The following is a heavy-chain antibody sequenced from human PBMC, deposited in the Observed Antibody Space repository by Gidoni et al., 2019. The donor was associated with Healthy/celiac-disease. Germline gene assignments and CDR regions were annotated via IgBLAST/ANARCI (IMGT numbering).Heavy chain of an antibody. J-gene: IGHJ4*02. CDR3: ARAMGYYFDY. CDR1: GGSISSYY. Sequence: QVQLQESGPGLVKPSETLSLTCTVSGGSISSYYWSWNRQPPGKGLEWIGYIYYSGSTNYNPSLKSRVTISVDTSKNQFSLKLSSVTAADTAVYYCARAMGYYFDYWGQGTLVTVSS. V-gene: IGHV4-59*01. CDR2: IYYSGST.